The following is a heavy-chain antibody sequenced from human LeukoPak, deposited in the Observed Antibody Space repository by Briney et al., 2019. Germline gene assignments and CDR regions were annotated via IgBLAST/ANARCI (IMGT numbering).Heavy chain of an antibody. CDR3: ARDHDYGDYGTYEDY. CDR1: GDSVSRNSVA. J-gene: IGHJ4*02. Sequence: SQTLSLTCAISGDSVSRNSVAWNWVRQSPSRGLEWLGRTCYRSRWYSDYAVSVESRITINADTSKNQFSLQLSSVTPEDTAVYYCARDHDYGDYGTYEDYWGQGTLVTVSS. V-gene: IGHV6-1*01. D-gene: IGHD4-17*01. CDR2: TCYRSRWYS.